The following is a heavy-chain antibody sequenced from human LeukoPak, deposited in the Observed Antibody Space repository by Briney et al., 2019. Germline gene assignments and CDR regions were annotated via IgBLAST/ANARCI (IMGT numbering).Heavy chain of an antibody. CDR1: VGSISGFY. J-gene: IGHJ4*02. CDR3: AREGAGATIDY. D-gene: IGHD1-26*01. V-gene: IGHV4-59*01. CDR2: IYYSGST. Sequence: SETLSLTCTVPVGSISGFYWSWIRQPPGKGLEWIGYIYYSGSTNHNPSLKSRVSMSVDTSKNQFSLKLSSVTAADTAVYYCAREGAGATIDYWGQGTLVTVSS.